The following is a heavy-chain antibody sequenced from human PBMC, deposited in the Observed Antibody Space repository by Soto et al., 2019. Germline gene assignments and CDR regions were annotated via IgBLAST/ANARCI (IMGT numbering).Heavy chain of an antibody. CDR2: IRNDGTVR. D-gene: IGHD3-3*01. CDR3: ASKTIDDFDY. V-gene: IGHV3-33*01. Sequence: HPGGSLRLSCAASGFTFRSYDMHWVRQAPGQGLEWVAVIRNDGTVRNYADSVKGRFTISRDNSKNKLYLEMNSLRAEDTALYYCASKTIDDFDYWGQGTLVTVSS. CDR1: GFTFRSYD. J-gene: IGHJ4*02.